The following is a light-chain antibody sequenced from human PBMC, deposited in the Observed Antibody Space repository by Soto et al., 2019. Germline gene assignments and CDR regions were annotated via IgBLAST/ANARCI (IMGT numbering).Light chain of an antibody. Sequence: EIVLTQSPGTLSLSPGERATLSCRASQSVSSSYLAWYQQNPGQAHRLLIYGASSRATGIPDRFSGSGFGTDFTLTISRLEPEDSAVYYCQQYGRSLWAYGQGTKGEIK. V-gene: IGKV3-20*01. CDR2: GAS. CDR1: QSVSSSY. CDR3: QQYGRSLWA. J-gene: IGKJ1*01.